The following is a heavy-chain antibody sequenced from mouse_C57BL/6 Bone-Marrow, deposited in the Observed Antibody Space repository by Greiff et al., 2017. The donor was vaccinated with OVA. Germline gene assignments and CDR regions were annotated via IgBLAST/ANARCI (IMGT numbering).Heavy chain of an antibody. J-gene: IGHJ2*01. CDR1: GYTFTSYW. CDR2: IHPSDSDT. Sequence: LVESGAELVKPGASVKVSCKASGYTFTSYWMHWVKQRPGQGLEWIGRIHPSDSDTNYNQKFKGKATLTVDKSSSTAYMQLSSLTSEDSAVYYCAISLTTSTIMGNYWGQGTTLTVSS. V-gene: IGHV1-74*01. CDR3: AISLTTSTIMGNY. D-gene: IGHD1-1*01.